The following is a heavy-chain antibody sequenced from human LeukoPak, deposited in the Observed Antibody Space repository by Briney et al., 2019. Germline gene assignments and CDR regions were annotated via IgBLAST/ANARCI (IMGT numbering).Heavy chain of an antibody. D-gene: IGHD3/OR15-3a*01. Sequence: PSQTLSLTCAVSGGSMSSGGDSWSWIRQPPGKGLEWIGYIYHSGSTYYNPYLKSRVTISVDRSKNQFSLKLSSVTAADTAVYYCARGTGSRFFDYWGQGALVTVSS. CDR1: GGSMSSGGDS. CDR3: ARGTGSRFFDY. V-gene: IGHV4-30-2*01. J-gene: IGHJ4*02. CDR2: IYHSGST.